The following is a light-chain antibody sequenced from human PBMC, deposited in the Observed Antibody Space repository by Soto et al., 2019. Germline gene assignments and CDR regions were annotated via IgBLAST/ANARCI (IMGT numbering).Light chain of an antibody. J-gene: IGKJ4*02. V-gene: IGKV3-11*01. CDR2: EAS. CDR1: QTVSSS. CDR3: QHHINWPVT. Sequence: TVLTKSPATLSLSPGERATLSCTASQTVSSSLAWYQQKPGQAPRLLIYEASNRATGIPARFSGSGSGADFTLTISSLEPEDFALYYCQHHINWPVTFGGGTKVDIK.